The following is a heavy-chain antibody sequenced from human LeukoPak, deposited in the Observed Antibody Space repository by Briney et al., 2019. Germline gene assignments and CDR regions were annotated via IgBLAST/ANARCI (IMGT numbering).Heavy chain of an antibody. V-gene: IGHV1-69*05. CDR3: ASSSWYGPHKYFQH. D-gene: IGHD6-13*01. CDR1: GGSFTSYA. CDR2: IIPIFGTA. Sequence: PVKLSCKHTGGSFTSYAISWVRPAPGQGLKWMGGIIPIFGTANYAQKFQGRVTITTDESTSTAYMELSSLRSEDTAVYYCASSSWYGPHKYFQHWGQGTLVTVSS. J-gene: IGHJ1*01.